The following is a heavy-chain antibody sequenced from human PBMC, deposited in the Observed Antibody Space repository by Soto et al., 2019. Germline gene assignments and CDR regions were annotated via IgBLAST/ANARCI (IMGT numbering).Heavy chain of an antibody. Sequence: PSETLSLTCTVSGGSISSSSYYWGWIRQPPGKGLEWIGSIYYSGSTYYNPSLKSRVTISVDTSKNQFSPKLSSVTAADTAVYYCARHGDGYNWADAFDIWGQGTMVTVS. CDR3: ARHGDGYNWADAFDI. V-gene: IGHV4-39*01. D-gene: IGHD5-12*01. CDR1: GGSISSSSYY. CDR2: IYYSGST. J-gene: IGHJ3*02.